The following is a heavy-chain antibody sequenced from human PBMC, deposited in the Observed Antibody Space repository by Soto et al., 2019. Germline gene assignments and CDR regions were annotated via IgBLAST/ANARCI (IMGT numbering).Heavy chain of an antibody. CDR1: GFTFSSYW. J-gene: IGHJ6*02. V-gene: IGHV3-74*01. CDR3: ARPGSGSYSGMDV. Sequence: PGGSLRLSCAASGFTFSSYWMHWVRQAPGKGLVWVSRINSGGSTYYADSVKGRFTISRDNSKNTLYLQMNSLRDEDTAVYYCARPGSGSYSGMDVWGQGTTVTVSS. D-gene: IGHD3-10*01. CDR2: INSGGST.